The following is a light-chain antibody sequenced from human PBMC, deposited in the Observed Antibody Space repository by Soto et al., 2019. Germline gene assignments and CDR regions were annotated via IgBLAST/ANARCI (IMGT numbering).Light chain of an antibody. CDR2: GNS. Sequence: QSVLTQPPSVSGAPGQRVTISCTGSSSNIGAGYDVHWYQQLPGTAPKLLIYGNSNRPSGVPDRFSGSKSGTSASLAIAGLQAEDEAEYFCSSFVDGTSYVFGTGTKVTVL. CDR1: SSNIGAGYD. J-gene: IGLJ1*01. CDR3: SSFVDGTSYV. V-gene: IGLV1-40*01.